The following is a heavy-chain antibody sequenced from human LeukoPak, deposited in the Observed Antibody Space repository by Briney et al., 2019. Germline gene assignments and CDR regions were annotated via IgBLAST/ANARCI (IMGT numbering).Heavy chain of an antibody. CDR2: INHSGST. Sequence: PSETLSLTCAVYGGSFSSYYWSWIRQPPGKGLEWIGEINHSGSTNYNPSLKSRVTISVDTSKNQFSLKLSSVTAADTAVYYCARGRGDYIWGSYRYYVSYYFDYWGQGTLVTVSS. V-gene: IGHV4-34*01. CDR1: GGSFSSYY. CDR3: ARGRGDYIWGSYRYYVSYYFDY. D-gene: IGHD3-16*02. J-gene: IGHJ4*02.